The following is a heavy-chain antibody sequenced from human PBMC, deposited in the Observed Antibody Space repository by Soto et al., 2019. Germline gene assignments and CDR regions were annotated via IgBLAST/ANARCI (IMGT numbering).Heavy chain of an antibody. CDR1: GFTFSSYA. CDR3: ALGDIVVVPAAKRGNV. D-gene: IGHD2-2*01. V-gene: IGHV3-23*01. J-gene: IGHJ6*02. Sequence: GGSLRLSCAASGFTFSSYAMSWVRQAPGKGLEWVSAISGSGGSTYYADSVKGRFTISRDNSKNTLYLQMNSLRAEDTAVYYCALGDIVVVPAAKRGNVWGQGTTVTVSS. CDR2: ISGSGGST.